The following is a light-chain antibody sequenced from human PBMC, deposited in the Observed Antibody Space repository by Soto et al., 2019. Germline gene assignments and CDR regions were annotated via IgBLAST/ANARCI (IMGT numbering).Light chain of an antibody. CDR2: HVS. CDR1: SSDVGGYNY. Sequence: QSALTQPASVSGSPGQSITISCTGTSSDVGGYNYVSWYQQRPGEAPNLMIYHVSNRPSGVSNRFSGYKSGNTASLTISGLQAEDEADYYCTSYTSSSTLVFGGGTKLTVL. J-gene: IGLJ2*01. CDR3: TSYTSSSTLV. V-gene: IGLV2-14*01.